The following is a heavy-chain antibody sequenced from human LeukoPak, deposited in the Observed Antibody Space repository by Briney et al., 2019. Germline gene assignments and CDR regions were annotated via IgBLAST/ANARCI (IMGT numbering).Heavy chain of an antibody. CDR2: ISTSSSYT. J-gene: IGHJ4*02. CDR3: AKDPQYSTSWSDY. D-gene: IGHD6-13*01. Sequence: GGSLRLSCAASGFTYSDYYMSWIRQAPGKGLEWVSCISTSSSYTNYADSVKGRFTISRDNSKNTLYLQMSSLRVEDAAVYYCAKDPQYSTSWSDYWGQGTLVTVSS. CDR1: GFTYSDYY. V-gene: IGHV3-11*03.